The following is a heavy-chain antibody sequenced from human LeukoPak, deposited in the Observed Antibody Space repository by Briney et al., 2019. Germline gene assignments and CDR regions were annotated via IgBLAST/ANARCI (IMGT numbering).Heavy chain of an antibody. J-gene: IGHJ6*03. V-gene: IGHV1-2*06. CDR1: GYTFTGYY. CDR2: INPNSGGT. D-gene: IGHD7-27*01. Sequence: ASVKVSCKASGYTFTGYYIHWVRQAPGQGLEWMGRINPNSGGTNYAQKFQGRVTMTRDTSISAAYMELSRLRSDDTAVYYCARIWGKDYYCYMDVWGKGTTVTVSS. CDR3: ARIWGKDYYCYMDV.